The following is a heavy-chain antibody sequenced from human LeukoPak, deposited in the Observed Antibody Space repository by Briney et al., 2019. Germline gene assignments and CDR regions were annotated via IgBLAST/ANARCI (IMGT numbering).Heavy chain of an antibody. CDR3: ARRGWGLDFDY. CDR2: IYYSGST. V-gene: IGHV4-59*08. Sequence: PSETLSLTCTVSGGSISSYYWSWIRQPPGKGLEWIGYIYYSGSTNYNPSLKSRVTISVDTSKNQFSLKLSSVTAADTAVYYCARRGWGLDFDYWGRGTLVTVSS. J-gene: IGHJ4*02. D-gene: IGHD7-27*01. CDR1: GGSISSYY.